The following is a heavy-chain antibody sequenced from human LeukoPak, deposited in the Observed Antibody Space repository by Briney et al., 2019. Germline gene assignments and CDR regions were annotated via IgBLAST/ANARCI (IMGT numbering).Heavy chain of an antibody. J-gene: IGHJ6*03. CDR2: ISGSGGST. D-gene: IGHD4-17*01. Sequence: PGGSLRLSCAASGFTFSSYAMSWVRQAPGKGLEWVSAISGSGGSTYYADSVKGRFTISRDNSKNTLYLQMNSLRAEDTAVYYCAKDPGTYGAYYYYYYMDVWGKGTTVTVSS. CDR3: AKDPGTYGAYYYYYYMDV. CDR1: GFTFSSYA. V-gene: IGHV3-23*01.